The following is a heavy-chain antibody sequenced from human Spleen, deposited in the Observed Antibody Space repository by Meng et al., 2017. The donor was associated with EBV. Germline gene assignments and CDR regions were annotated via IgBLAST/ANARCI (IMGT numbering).Heavy chain of an antibody. V-gene: IGHV4-34*01. CDR2: INHSGST. Sequence: QVQLQQWGAGLLKPSETLSLTCAVYGASFSGYYWNWIRQPPGKGLEWIGEINHSGSTNYNPSLKSRVTISVDTSKKQFSLKLSSVTAADSAVFYCARGREDGSGSYRRLDDWGQGTLVTV. D-gene: IGHD3-10*01. CDR1: GASFSGYY. CDR3: ARGREDGSGSYRRLDD. J-gene: IGHJ4*02.